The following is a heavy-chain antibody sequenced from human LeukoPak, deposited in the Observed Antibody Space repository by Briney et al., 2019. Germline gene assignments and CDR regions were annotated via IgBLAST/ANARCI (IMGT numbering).Heavy chain of an antibody. CDR1: GGSISSSY. Sequence: SETLSLTCTVSGGSISSSYWSWIRQPPGEGLEWIGYIYHSGSTNYSPSLKSRVTISVDTSKNQFSLKVSSVTAADTAVYYCARIDSAYYFGMDVWGQGITVTVSS. J-gene: IGHJ6*02. D-gene: IGHD3-9*01. CDR3: ARIDSAYYFGMDV. V-gene: IGHV4-59*01. CDR2: IYHSGST.